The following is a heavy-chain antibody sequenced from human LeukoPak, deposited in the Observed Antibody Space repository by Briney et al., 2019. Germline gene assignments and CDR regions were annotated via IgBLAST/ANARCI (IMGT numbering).Heavy chain of an antibody. CDR1: GFTFSSYE. CDR2: ISSSGSTI. V-gene: IGHV3-48*03. D-gene: IGHD6-19*01. CDR3: AKDPSEYSSGWYFDY. J-gene: IGHJ4*02. Sequence: GGSLRLSCAASGFTFSSYEMNWVRQAPGKGLEWVSYISSSGSTIYYADSVKGRFTISRDNSKNTLYLQMNSLRAEDTAVYYCAKDPSEYSSGWYFDYWGQGTLVTVSS.